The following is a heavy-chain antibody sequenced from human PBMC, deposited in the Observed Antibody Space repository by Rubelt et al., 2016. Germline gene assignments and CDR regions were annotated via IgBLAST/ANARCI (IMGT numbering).Heavy chain of an antibody. Sequence: QVQLQESGPGLVKPSETLSLSCGIYGGSFSSNYWNWIRQSPGKGLEWIGEIIHSGSTNYNPSLERQVPISLETSKNEFSLKLTSLTAADTAVYYCAGGLVRGLIIYYGMDVWGPGTTVTVSS. V-gene: IGHV4-34*01. D-gene: IGHD3-10*01. CDR3: AGGLVRGLIIYYGMDV. CDR2: IIHSGST. J-gene: IGHJ6*02. CDR1: GGSFSSNY.